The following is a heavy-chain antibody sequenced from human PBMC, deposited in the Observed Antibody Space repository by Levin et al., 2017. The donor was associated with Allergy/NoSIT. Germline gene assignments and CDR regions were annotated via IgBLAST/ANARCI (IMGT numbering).Heavy chain of an antibody. Sequence: GESLKISCAASGFTFSSYAMHWVRQAPGKGLEWVAVISYDGSNKYYADSVKGRFTISRDNSKNTLYLQMNSLRAEDTAVYYCARDPVKYSSGQAGFRPFDYWGQGTLVTVSS. V-gene: IGHV3-30-3*01. CDR3: ARDPVKYSSGQAGFRPFDY. J-gene: IGHJ4*02. CDR2: ISYDGSNK. D-gene: IGHD6-19*01. CDR1: GFTFSSYA.